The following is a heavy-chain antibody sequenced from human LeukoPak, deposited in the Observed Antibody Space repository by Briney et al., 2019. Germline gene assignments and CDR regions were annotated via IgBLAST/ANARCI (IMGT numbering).Heavy chain of an antibody. J-gene: IGHJ4*02. V-gene: IGHV3-23*01. CDR1: GFTFRSHA. Sequence: GGSLRLSCAASGFTFRSHAMSWVRQAPGKGLEWVSGLIENGATTYYADSVKGRFSISRDNSMNTVYIQMNNLRAEDTAVYYCVKDYRVGSSPAFGDFWGQGTLVTVSS. CDR3: VKDYRVGSSPAFGDF. D-gene: IGHD1-26*01. CDR2: LIENGATT.